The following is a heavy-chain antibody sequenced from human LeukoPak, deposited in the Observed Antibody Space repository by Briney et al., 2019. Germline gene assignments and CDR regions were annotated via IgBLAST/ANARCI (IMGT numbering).Heavy chain of an antibody. CDR1: GFTFSSYS. J-gene: IGHJ6*03. Sequence: GGSLRLSCAASGFTFSSYSMNWVRQGPGKGLEGVSSISSSSSYIYYEDSVKGRFTISRDNAKNSLYLQMNSLRAEDTAVYYCARALPRDMDVWGKGTTVTVSS. CDR3: ARALPRDMDV. V-gene: IGHV3-21*01. CDR2: ISSSSSYI.